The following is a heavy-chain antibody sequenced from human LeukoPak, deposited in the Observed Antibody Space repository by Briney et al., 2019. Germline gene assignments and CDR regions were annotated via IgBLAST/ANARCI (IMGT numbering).Heavy chain of an antibody. V-gene: IGHV3-49*04. CDR2: IRNKAYGGTT. CDR3: TAQVFCSGRSCYSHWYFDL. J-gene: IGHJ2*01. CDR1: GFTFGDYA. Sequence: GGSLRLSCIASGFTFGDYAMSWVRQAPGKGLEWVGFIRNKAYGGTTEYAASVKGRFTISRDDSKSFAYLQMNSLKTEDTAVYYCTAQVFCSGRSCYSHWYFDLWGRGTLVTVSS. D-gene: IGHD2-15*01.